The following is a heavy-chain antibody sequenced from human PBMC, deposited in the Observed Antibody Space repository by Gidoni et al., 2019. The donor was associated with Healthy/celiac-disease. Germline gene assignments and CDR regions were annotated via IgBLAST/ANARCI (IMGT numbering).Heavy chain of an antibody. J-gene: IGHJ3*02. Sequence: QVQLQESGPGLVKPSETLSLTRTVSGYSISSGYYWGWIRQPPGKGLEWIGSIYHSGSTYYNPSLKSRVTISVDTSKNQFSLKLSSVTAADTAVYYCARGYDADAFDIWGQGTMVTVSS. CDR1: GYSISSGYY. D-gene: IGHD2-2*01. V-gene: IGHV4-38-2*02. CDR2: IYHSGST. CDR3: ARGYDADAFDI.